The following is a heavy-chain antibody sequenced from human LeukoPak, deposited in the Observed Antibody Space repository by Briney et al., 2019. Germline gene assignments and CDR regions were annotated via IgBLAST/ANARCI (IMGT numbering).Heavy chain of an antibody. CDR2: ISGSGGST. CDR1: GFTFSSYA. J-gene: IGHJ3*02. D-gene: IGHD3-10*01. Sequence: PGGSLRLSCAASGFTFSSYAMSWVRQAPGKGLEWVSAISGSGGSTYYADSVKGRFTISRDNSKNTLYLQMNSLRAEDTAVYYCAKEVPYYYGSGSSGKAFDIWGQGTMVTVSS. V-gene: IGHV3-23*01. CDR3: AKEVPYYYGSGSSGKAFDI.